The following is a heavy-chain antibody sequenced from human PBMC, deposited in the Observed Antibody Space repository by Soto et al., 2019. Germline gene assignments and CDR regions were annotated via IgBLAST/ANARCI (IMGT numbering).Heavy chain of an antibody. CDR2: LSSGGRHQ. J-gene: IGHJ4*02. V-gene: IGHV3-30*18. CDR3: ANDAVPGPAEYCDF. D-gene: IGHD6-19*01. Sequence: QVHLVESGGGVVQPGRSLRLSCVGSGFTVSAYEIHWVRQAPGKGLDWVAVLSSGGRHQVYTASVRGRFTICKDDSRYTVYLQMNNLTPQAAAIYYCANDAVPGPAEYCDFWGQGTLVTVSS. CDR1: GFTVSAYE.